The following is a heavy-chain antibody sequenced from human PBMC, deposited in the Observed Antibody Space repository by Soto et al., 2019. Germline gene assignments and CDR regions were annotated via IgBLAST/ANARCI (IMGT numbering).Heavy chain of an antibody. Sequence: GGSLRLSCAASGFTVSSNYMSWVRQAPGKGLEWVSVIYSGGSTYYADSVKGRFTISRDKSKNTLYLQMNSLRAEDTAVYDCARYSSGLFDYWGQGTLVTVSS. CDR3: ARYSSGLFDY. J-gene: IGHJ4*02. CDR1: GFTVSSNY. D-gene: IGHD6-19*01. V-gene: IGHV3-66*01. CDR2: IYSGGST.